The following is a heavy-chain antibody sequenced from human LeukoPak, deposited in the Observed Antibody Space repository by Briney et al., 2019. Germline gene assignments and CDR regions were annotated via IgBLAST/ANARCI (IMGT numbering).Heavy chain of an antibody. CDR2: VGRFGGTT. J-gene: IGHJ5*02. V-gene: IGHV3-23*01. D-gene: IGHD6-13*01. Sequence: GGSLRLSCAASGFTFDSYAMSRVRQAPGKGLEWVSAVGRFGGTTYYADSAKGRFTISRDNSNNTVYLQMNSLRVGDTALYYCVKHVGSRWSNNRFDPWGQGTLVTVS. CDR1: GFTFDSYA. CDR3: VKHVGSRWSNNRFDP.